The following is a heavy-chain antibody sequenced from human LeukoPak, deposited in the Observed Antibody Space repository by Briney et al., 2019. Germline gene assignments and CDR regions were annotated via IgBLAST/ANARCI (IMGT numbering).Heavy chain of an antibody. CDR3: ARFPYSSRDAFDI. CDR1: GGSINSYY. CDR2: IYYSGST. V-gene: IGHV4-59*01. D-gene: IGHD6-19*01. Sequence: SETLSLTCTVSGGSINSYYWSWIRQPPGKGLEWIGYIYYSGSTNYNPSLKSRVTISVDTSKNQFSLKLSSVTAADTAVYYCARFPYSSRDAFDIWGQGTMVTVSS. J-gene: IGHJ3*02.